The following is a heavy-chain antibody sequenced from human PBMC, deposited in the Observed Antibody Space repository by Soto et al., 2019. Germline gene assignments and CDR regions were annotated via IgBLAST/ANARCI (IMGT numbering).Heavy chain of an antibody. CDR2: IYWNDDK. V-gene: IGHV2-5*01. CDR3: ELCQPGGPINLPFDP. D-gene: IGHD2-2*01. J-gene: IGHJ5*02. Sequence: SGPTLVNPTQTLTLTCTFSGFSLSTSGVGVGWIRQPPGKALEWLALIYWNDDKRYSPSLKSRLTITKDTSKNQVVLTMTNMDPVDTATYYCELCQPGGPINLPFDPWGQGTPAPVYS. CDR1: GFSLSTSGVG.